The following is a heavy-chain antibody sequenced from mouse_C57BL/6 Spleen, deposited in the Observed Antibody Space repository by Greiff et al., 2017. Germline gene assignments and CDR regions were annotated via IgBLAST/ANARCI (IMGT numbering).Heavy chain of an antibody. J-gene: IGHJ2*01. CDR1: GYSFTSYY. CDR2: IYPGSGNT. CDR3: ARGVRSSPYFDY. D-gene: IGHD2-13*01. V-gene: IGHV1-66*01. Sequence: QVQLQQSGPELVKPGASVKISCKASGYSFTSYYIHWVKQRPGQGLEWIGWIYPGSGNTKYNEKFKGKATLTANTSSSTAYMQLSSLTSEDSAVYYCARGVRSSPYFDYWGQGTTLTVSS.